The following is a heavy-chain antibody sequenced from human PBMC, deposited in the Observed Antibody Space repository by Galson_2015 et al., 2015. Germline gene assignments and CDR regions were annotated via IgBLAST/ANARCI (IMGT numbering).Heavy chain of an antibody. J-gene: IGHJ5*02. D-gene: IGHD1-26*01. Sequence: QSRDSVIKPGESLLISWPGSGSSCPHYWGGRGRQMPGEGLEGMGTKSPGDSGSRYSPSFQGPVTISSDKSISTAYLQWSSLKASHTARYNCASRVSRWVLLPVRGWFDPWGQGTPVTVSS. CDR3: ASRVSRWVLLPVRGWFDP. CDR2: KSPGDSGS. V-gene: IGHV5-51*01. CDR1: GSSCPHYW.